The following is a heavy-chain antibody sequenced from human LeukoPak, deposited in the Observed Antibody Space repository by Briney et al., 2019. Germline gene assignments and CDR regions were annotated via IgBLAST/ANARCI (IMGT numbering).Heavy chain of an antibody. V-gene: IGHV4-38-2*02. CDR3: ARAYGSSWYFNWFDP. Sequence: PSETLSLTCTVSGDSITSGYFWGWIRQPPGKGLEWLGSFYHSGSAYYNPSLKSRVTISVDTSKNQFSLKLSSVTAADTAVYYCARAYGSSWYFNWFDPWGQGTLVTVSS. D-gene: IGHD6-13*01. CDR2: FYHSGSA. CDR1: GDSITSGYF. J-gene: IGHJ5*02.